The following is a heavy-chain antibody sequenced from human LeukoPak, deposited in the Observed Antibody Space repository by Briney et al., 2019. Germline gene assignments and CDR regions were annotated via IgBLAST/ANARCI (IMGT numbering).Heavy chain of an antibody. CDR2: IFHDGSA. V-gene: IGHV4-61*03. CDR1: GGSVSSGSYY. D-gene: IGHD3-22*01. CDR3: ASRAYYDSSGLDY. Sequence: SETLSLTCTVSGGSVSSGSYYWSWIRKPPGKGLEWIGFIFHDGSAYYNPSLKSRVTISIDTSKKHFSLKLSSVTAADTAVYYCASRAYYDSSGLDYWGQGILVTVSS. J-gene: IGHJ4*02.